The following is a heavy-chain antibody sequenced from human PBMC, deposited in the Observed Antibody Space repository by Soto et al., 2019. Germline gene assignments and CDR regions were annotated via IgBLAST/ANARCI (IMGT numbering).Heavy chain of an antibody. CDR1: GFIFSAFG. Sequence: QVQLVESGGGMVQPGRSLRLSCAASGFIFSAFGLHWVRQAPGKGLEWVALISYDGGTKYYADSVKDRFTISRDNSKNTLYLQINNVRPEDTAVYYCARDRDGGTYTYFDSWGQGTLVTVSS. V-gene: IGHV3-30-3*01. J-gene: IGHJ4*02. D-gene: IGHD1-26*01. CDR2: ISYDGGTK. CDR3: ARDRDGGTYTYFDS.